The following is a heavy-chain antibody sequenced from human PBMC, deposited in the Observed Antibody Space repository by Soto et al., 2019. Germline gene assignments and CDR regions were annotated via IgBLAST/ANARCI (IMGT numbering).Heavy chain of an antibody. Sequence: SETLSLTCAVYGGSFSGYYWSWIRQPPGKGLEWIGEINHSGSTNYNPSLKSRVTISVDTSKNQFSLKLSSVTAADTAVYYCARGLEPRNWFDPWGQGTLVTVSS. J-gene: IGHJ5*02. CDR1: GGSFSGYY. CDR2: INHSGST. CDR3: ARGLEPRNWFDP. V-gene: IGHV4-34*01.